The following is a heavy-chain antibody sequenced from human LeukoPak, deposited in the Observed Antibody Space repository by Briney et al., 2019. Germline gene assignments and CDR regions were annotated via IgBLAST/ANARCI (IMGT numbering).Heavy chain of an antibody. Sequence: ASVKVSCKASGYTFTSYAMNWVRQAPGQGLEWMGIINPSGGSTSYAQKFQGRVTMTRDTSISTAYMELSRLRSDDTAVYYCARVQVLWFGEFNWFDPWGQGTLVTVSS. D-gene: IGHD3-10*01. CDR1: GYTFTSYA. CDR3: ARVQVLWFGEFNWFDP. CDR2: INPSGGST. V-gene: IGHV1-46*01. J-gene: IGHJ5*02.